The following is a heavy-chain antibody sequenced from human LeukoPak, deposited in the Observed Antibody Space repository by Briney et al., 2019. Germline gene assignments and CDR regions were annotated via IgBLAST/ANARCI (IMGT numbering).Heavy chain of an antibody. D-gene: IGHD5-24*01. J-gene: IGHJ4*02. V-gene: IGHV3-53*01. Sequence: PGGSLRLSCAASGFTVSTNYMSWVRQAPGKGLEWVSVIHSGGNTYYADSVKGRFTISRDNAKQSLFLQMNSLRVEDLGVYYCARGRRWLQPLDYWGQGTLVTVSS. CDR1: GFTVSTNY. CDR3: ARGRRWLQPLDY. CDR2: IHSGGNT.